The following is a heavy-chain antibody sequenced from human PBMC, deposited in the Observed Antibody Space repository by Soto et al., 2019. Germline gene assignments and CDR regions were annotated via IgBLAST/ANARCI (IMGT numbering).Heavy chain of an antibody. CDR3: ARDDTAMVHYSWFDP. V-gene: IGHV1-18*01. J-gene: IGHJ5*02. CDR1: GYTFTSYG. Sequence: ASVKVSCKASGYTFTSYGISWVRQAPGQGLEWMGWISAYNGNTNYAQKLQGRVTMTTDTSTSTAYMELRSLRSDDTAVYYCARDDTAMVHYSWFDPWGQGTLVTVSS. D-gene: IGHD5-18*01. CDR2: ISAYNGNT.